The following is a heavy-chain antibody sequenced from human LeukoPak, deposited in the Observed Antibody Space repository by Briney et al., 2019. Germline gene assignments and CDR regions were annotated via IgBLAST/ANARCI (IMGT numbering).Heavy chain of an antibody. J-gene: IGHJ4*02. CDR1: GGSISSYY. D-gene: IGHD4-17*01. V-gene: IGHV4-59*01. CDR2: IYYSGST. Sequence: SETLSLTCTVSGGSISSYYWSWIRQPPGKGLEWIGNIYYSGSTNYNPSLKSRVTISVDTSKNQFSLKLSSVTAADTAVYYCARVATTVSLFDYWGQGTLVTVSS. CDR3: ARVATTVSLFDY.